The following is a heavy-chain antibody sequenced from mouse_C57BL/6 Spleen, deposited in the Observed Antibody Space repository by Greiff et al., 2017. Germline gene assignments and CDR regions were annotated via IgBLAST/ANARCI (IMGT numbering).Heavy chain of an antibody. Sequence: EVKLVESGGGLVQPGGSLSLSCAASGFTFTDYYMSWVRQPPGKALEWLGFIRNKANGYTTEYSASVKGRFTISRDNSQSILYLQMNALRAEDSATYYCARSPLITTVVSYWYFDVWGTGTTVTVSS. CDR2: IRNKANGYTT. CDR3: ARSPLITTVVSYWYFDV. J-gene: IGHJ1*03. V-gene: IGHV7-3*01. CDR1: GFTFTDYY. D-gene: IGHD1-1*01.